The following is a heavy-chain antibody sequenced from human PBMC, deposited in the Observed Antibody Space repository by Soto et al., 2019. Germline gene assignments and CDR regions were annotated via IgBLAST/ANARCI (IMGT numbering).Heavy chain of an antibody. Sequence: PSETLSVTCTVSGGSISSYYWSWIRQPPGKGLEWIGYIYYSGSTNYNPSLKSRVTISVDTSKNQFSLKLSSVTAADTAVYYCARGQWLRAFDIWGQGTMVTVSS. J-gene: IGHJ3*02. CDR1: GGSISSYY. D-gene: IGHD5-12*01. CDR3: ARGQWLRAFDI. V-gene: IGHV4-59*01. CDR2: IYYSGST.